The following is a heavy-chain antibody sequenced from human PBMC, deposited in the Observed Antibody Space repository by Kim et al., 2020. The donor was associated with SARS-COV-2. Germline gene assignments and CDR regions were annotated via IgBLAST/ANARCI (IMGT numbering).Heavy chain of an antibody. J-gene: IGHJ5*02. V-gene: IGHV4-31*02. CDR3: ARVICSSTSCYVHWFDP. Sequence: LKSRVTISVDTSKNQSSLKLSSVTAADTAVYYCARVICSSTSCYVHWFDPWGQGTLVTVSS. D-gene: IGHD2-2*01.